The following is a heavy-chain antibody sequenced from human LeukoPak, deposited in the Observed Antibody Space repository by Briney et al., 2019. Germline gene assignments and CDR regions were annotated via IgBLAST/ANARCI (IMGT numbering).Heavy chain of an antibody. D-gene: IGHD3-22*01. CDR2: ISNDASKK. J-gene: IGHJ5*02. V-gene: IGHV3-30-3*01. Sequence: GGSLRLSCAASGFTFSTFTMHWVRQAPGKGLNWVAAISNDASKKYYADSVKGRFTISRDNSKNTLYLQMNSLRAEDTAVYYCAKDPYYYDSSGYYGAWGQGTLVTVSS. CDR1: GFTFSTFT. CDR3: AKDPYYYDSSGYYGA.